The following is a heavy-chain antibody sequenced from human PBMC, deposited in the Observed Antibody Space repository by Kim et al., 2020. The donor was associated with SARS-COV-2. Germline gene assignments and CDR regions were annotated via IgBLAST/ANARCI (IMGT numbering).Heavy chain of an antibody. J-gene: IGHJ5*02. CDR3: ARHDRGVKNWFNL. CDR1: GGSISTYY. Sequence: SETLSLTCAVSGGSISTYYWSWIRQPPGKGLEWIGYIYHSGSTNYNPSLKSRVTISVDTSKNQFSLKLNSVTAADTAVYYCARHDRGVKNWFNLWGQGTLVTVSS. CDR2: IYHSGST. V-gene: IGHV4-59*08. D-gene: IGHD3-10*01.